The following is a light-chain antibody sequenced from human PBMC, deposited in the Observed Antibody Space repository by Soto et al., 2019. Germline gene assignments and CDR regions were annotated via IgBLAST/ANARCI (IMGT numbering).Light chain of an antibody. CDR1: RSVSSY. CDR2: DAS. V-gene: IGKV3-11*01. J-gene: IGKJ5*01. CDR3: QLRSNWPPIT. Sequence: EIVLTQSPATLSLSPGERATLSCRDSRSVSSYLAWYQQKPGQAPRLLIYDASNRATGMPARFSGSGSGTDFTLTISSPEPEDFAVYYCQLRSNWPPITFGQGTRLEIK.